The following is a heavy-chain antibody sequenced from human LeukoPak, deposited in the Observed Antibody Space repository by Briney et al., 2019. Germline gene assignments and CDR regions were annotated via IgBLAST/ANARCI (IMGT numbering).Heavy chain of an antibody. CDR3: ARDGSGWFIDY. V-gene: IGHV3-33*01. CDR2: IWYDGSNK. CDR1: GFTFSSYG. Sequence: GRSLRLSCAASGFTFSSYGMHWVRQAPGKGLEWVAVIWYDGSNKYYADSVKGRFTISRDNSKNTLYLQMNSLRAEDTAVYYCARDGSGWFIDYWGQGTLVTVSS. D-gene: IGHD6-19*01. J-gene: IGHJ4*02.